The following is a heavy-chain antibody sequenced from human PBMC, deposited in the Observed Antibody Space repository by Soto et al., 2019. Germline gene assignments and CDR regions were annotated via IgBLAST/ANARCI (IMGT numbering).Heavy chain of an antibody. CDR3: AHGTIGSYGHVYFDY. CDR1: GFSVSSNGAR. CDR2: IYWDDDK. J-gene: IGHJ4*02. D-gene: IGHD5-18*01. V-gene: IGHV2-5*02. Sequence: SGPTLVNPTQTLTLTCSLSGFSVSSNGARVGWIRQPPGKALEWLALIYWDDDKKYNPSLKSRLTITKDTSENQVVLTVTDVDPADTATYYCAHGTIGSYGHVYFDYWGQGTLVTVYS.